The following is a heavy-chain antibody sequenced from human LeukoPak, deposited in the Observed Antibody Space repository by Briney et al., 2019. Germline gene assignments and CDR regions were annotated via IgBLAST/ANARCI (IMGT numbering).Heavy chain of an antibody. V-gene: IGHV3-23*01. CDR2: ISGSGGST. Sequence: GRSLRLSCAVSGFTFTSYAMSWVRQAPGKGLEWVSAISGSGGSTYYADSVKGRFTISRDNSKNTQYLQMNSLRAEDTAEYYCAKDRDYYDSSGLFDYWGQGTLVTVSS. CDR3: AKDRDYYDSSGLFDY. D-gene: IGHD3-22*01. CDR1: GFTFTSYA. J-gene: IGHJ4*02.